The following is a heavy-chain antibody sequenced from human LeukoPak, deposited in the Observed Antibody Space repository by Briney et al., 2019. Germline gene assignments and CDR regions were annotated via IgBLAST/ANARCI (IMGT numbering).Heavy chain of an antibody. CDR1: GGSISSYY. D-gene: IGHD1-26*01. CDR3: ARDASGSYFSYDAFDI. Sequence: SETLSLTCTVSGGSISSYYWSWIRQPAGKGLEWIGRIYTSGSTNYNPSLKSRVTMSVDTSKNQFSLKLSSVTAADTAVYYCARDASGSYFSYDAFDIWGQGTMVTVSS. V-gene: IGHV4-4*07. J-gene: IGHJ3*02. CDR2: IYTSGST.